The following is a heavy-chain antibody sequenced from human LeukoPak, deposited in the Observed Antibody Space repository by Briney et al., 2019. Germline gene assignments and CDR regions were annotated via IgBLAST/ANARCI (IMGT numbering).Heavy chain of an antibody. Sequence: ASVKVSCKASGYTFTGYYMHWVRQAPGQGLEWMGWINPNSGGTNYAQKFQGRVTMTRDTSISTAYMELSRLRSDDTAVYYCARDNYIGSYYRNWFDPWGQGTLVTVSS. CDR2: INPNSGGT. J-gene: IGHJ5*02. CDR1: GYTFTGYY. CDR3: ARDNYIGSYYRNWFDP. D-gene: IGHD1-26*01. V-gene: IGHV1-2*02.